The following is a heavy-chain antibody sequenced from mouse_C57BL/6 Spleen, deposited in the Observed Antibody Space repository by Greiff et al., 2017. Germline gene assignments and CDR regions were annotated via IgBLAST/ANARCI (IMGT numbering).Heavy chain of an antibody. J-gene: IGHJ4*01. D-gene: IGHD1-1*01. CDR1: GFTFSSYG. Sequence: EVHLVESGGDLVKPGGSLKLSCAASGFTFSSYGMSWVRQTPDKRLEWVATISSGGSYTYYPDSVKGRFTISRDNAKNTLYLQMSSLKSEDTAMYYCARPPITTVVESFYAMDYWGQGTSVTVSS. V-gene: IGHV5-6*01. CDR2: ISSGGSYT. CDR3: ARPPITTVVESFYAMDY.